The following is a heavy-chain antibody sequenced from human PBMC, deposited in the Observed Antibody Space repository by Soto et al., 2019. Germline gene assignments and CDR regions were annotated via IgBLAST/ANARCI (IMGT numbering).Heavy chain of an antibody. J-gene: IGHJ4*02. CDR1: GGSISSGGYY. CDR3: ARVTAAAGSILPDY. V-gene: IGHV4-31*03. D-gene: IGHD6-13*01. Sequence: SETLSLTCTVSGGSISSGGYYWSWIRQHPGKGLEWIGYIYYSGSTYYNPSLKSRVTISVDTSKNQFSLKLSSVTAADTDVYYCARVTAAAGSILPDYWGQGTLVTSPQ. CDR2: IYYSGST.